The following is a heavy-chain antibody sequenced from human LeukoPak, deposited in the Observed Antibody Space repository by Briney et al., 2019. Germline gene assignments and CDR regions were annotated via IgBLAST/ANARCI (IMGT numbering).Heavy chain of an antibody. D-gene: IGHD6-19*01. J-gene: IGHJ3*02. Sequence: PSETLSLTCAVYGGSFSGYYWSWIRQPPGKGLEWIGEINHSGSTNYNPSLKSRVTISVDTSKNQSSLKLSSVTAADTAVYYCARGRTAVAGNLHAFDIWGQGTMVTVSS. CDR2: INHSGST. CDR1: GGSFSGYY. V-gene: IGHV4-34*01. CDR3: ARGRTAVAGNLHAFDI.